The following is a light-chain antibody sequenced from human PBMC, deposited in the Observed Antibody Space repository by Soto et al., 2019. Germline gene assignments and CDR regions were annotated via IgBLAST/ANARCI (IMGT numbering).Light chain of an antibody. CDR3: QFFGSSRYT. CDR2: GAS. J-gene: IGKJ2*01. CDR1: QSISSSY. Sequence: EIVLTQSPGTLSLSPGERATLACRASQSISSSYLAWYQQKPGQAPRLLIYGASSRATGIPDRFSGSGSGTDFTLTISRLEREGFAVYYCQFFGSSRYTFGQGTKLEIK. V-gene: IGKV3-20*01.